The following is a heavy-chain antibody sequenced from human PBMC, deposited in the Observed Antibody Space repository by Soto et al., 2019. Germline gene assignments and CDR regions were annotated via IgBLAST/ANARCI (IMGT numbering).Heavy chain of an antibody. CDR2: ISSSSSYI. CDR1: GFTFSSYS. J-gene: IGHJ4*02. D-gene: IGHD3-10*01. V-gene: IGHV3-21*01. Sequence: GGSLRLSCAASGFTFSSYSMNWVRQAPGKGLEWVSSISSSSSYIYYADSVKGRFTISRDNAKNSLYLQMNSLRAEDTAVYYCARFGYGSGSYYTGSFDYWGQGTLVTVSS. CDR3: ARFGYGSGSYYTGSFDY.